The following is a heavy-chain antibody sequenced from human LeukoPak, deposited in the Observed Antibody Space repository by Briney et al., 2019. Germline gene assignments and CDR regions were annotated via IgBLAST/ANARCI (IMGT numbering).Heavy chain of an antibody. Sequence: SETLSLTCTVSGGSISSGDYYWSWIRQPPGKGLEWLGYIYYIGNTFYNPSLKSRVTISVDTSKNQFSLKLSSVTAADTAVYYCASAYCGGDCTPYWYFDLWGRGTLVTVSS. CDR2: IYYIGNT. CDR3: ASAYCGGDCTPYWYFDL. D-gene: IGHD2-21*02. J-gene: IGHJ2*01. V-gene: IGHV4-30-4*01. CDR1: GGSISSGDYY.